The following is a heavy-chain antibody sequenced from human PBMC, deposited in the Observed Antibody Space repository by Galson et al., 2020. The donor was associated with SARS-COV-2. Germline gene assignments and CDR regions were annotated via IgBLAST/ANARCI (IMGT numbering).Heavy chain of an antibody. J-gene: IGHJ6*02. Sequence: GGSLRLSCAASGFTFSSYGMHWVRQAPGKGLEWVAVISYDGSNKYYADSVKGRFTISRDNSKNTLYLQMNSLRAEDTAVYYCATLYSSYGYGMDVWGQGTTVTVSS. CDR2: ISYDGSNK. V-gene: IGHV3-30*03. CDR1: GFTFSSYG. CDR3: ATLYSSYGYGMDV. D-gene: IGHD6-6*01.